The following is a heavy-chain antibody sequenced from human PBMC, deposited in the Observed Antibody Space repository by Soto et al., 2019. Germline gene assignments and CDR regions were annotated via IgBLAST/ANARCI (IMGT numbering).Heavy chain of an antibody. CDR2: IYYSGST. CDR1: GGSISSGDYY. V-gene: IGHV4-30-4*01. Sequence: QVQLQESGPGLVKPSQTLSLTCTVSGGSISSGDYYWRWIRQPPGKVLEWIGYIYYSGSTYYNPSLKCRVTISVDPSKNLFSLKLSSVTAADTAAYYCARVGSSIATRPFDYWGQGTLVTVSS. J-gene: IGHJ4*02. D-gene: IGHD6-6*01. CDR3: ARVGSSIATRPFDY.